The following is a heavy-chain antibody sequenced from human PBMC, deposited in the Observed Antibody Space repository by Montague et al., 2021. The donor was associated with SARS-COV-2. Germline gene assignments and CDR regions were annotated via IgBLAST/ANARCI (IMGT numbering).Heavy chain of an antibody. CDR1: GGSISSGNYY. Sequence: TLSLTCTVSGGSISSGNYYWSWIRQPAGKGLEWIGITYPGGNTNYSPSLKSRVTISADTSKNQFSLKLSSVTAADTAVYYCASVYTVTDYFDYWGRGTLVTVSS. CDR3: ASVYTVTDYFDY. D-gene: IGHD4-17*01. J-gene: IGHJ4*02. CDR2: TYPGGNT. V-gene: IGHV4-61*02.